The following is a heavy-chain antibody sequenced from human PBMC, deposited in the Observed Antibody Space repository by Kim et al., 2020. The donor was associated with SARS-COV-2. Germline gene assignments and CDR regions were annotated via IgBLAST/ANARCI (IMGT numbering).Heavy chain of an antibody. V-gene: IGHV3-21*01. CDR3: ARDRGSYDYVYAFDI. J-gene: IGHJ3*02. CDR2: ISSSSSYK. D-gene: IGHD3-16*01. CDR1: GFTFSSYT. Sequence: GGSLRLSCAASGFTFSSYTMNWVRQAPGKGLEWVSSISSSSSYKYYADSLKGRFTISRDNAKNSLYLQMNGLRAEDTAVYYCARDRGSYDYVYAFDIWGQGTMVTVSS.